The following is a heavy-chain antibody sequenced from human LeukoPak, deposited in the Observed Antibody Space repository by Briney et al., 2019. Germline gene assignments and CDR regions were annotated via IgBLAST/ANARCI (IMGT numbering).Heavy chain of an antibody. J-gene: IGHJ3*02. CDR2: IDPSDSYT. V-gene: IGHV5-10-1*01. CDR3: ARHQLLGPCFKGVCSDAFDI. Sequence: GESLKISCLGSGYRFTSYWISWVRQMPGKGLEWMGRIDPSDSYTNYSPSFQGHLTISADKSISTAYLQWSSLKASDTAMYYCARHQLLGPCFKGVCSDAFDIWGQGTMVTVSS. CDR1: GYRFTSYW. D-gene: IGHD2-8*01.